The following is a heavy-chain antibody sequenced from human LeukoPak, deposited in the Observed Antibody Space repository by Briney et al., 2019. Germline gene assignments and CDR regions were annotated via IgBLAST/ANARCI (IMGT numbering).Heavy chain of an antibody. V-gene: IGHV3-74*01. J-gene: IGHJ4*02. CDR1: GFTFRSHW. Sequence: GGSLRLSCAASGFTFRSHWMHWVRQAPGKGVILVSRIDGDESATYYGDSVEGRFTISRDNAKNSLYLQMNSLRAEDTAVYYCARDRYYYDSSGYLGGSFFFDYWGQGTLVTVSS. CDR3: ARDRYYYDSSGYLGGSFFFDY. CDR2: IDGDESAT. D-gene: IGHD3-22*01.